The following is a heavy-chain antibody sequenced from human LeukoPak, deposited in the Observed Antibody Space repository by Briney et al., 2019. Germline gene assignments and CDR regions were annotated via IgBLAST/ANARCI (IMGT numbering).Heavy chain of an antibody. J-gene: IGHJ4*02. CDR2: ISSFSSTI. D-gene: IGHD4/OR15-4a*01. CDR3: ARRAGAYSHPYDY. Sequence: GGSLRLSCAASGFIFSSYEMNWVRQAPGKGLEWVSYISSFSSTIYYADSVKDRFTISRDNSKNTLYLQMNSLRAEDTAVYYCARRAGAYSHPYDYWGQGNLVTVSS. CDR1: GFIFSSYE. V-gene: IGHV3-48*01.